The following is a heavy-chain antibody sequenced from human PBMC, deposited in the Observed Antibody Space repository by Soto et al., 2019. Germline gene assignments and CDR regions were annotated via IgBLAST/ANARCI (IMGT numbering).Heavy chain of an antibody. V-gene: IGHV3-23*01. CDR3: AKDVALGHMTTKGHGNWFDP. CDR2: ISGSGGST. J-gene: IGHJ5*02. Sequence: PGGSLRLSCAASGFTFSSYAMSWVRQAPGKGLEWVSAISGSGGSTYYADSVKGRFTISRDNSKNTLYLQMNSLRAEDTAVYYCAKDVALGHMTTKGHGNWFDPWGQGTLVTVSS. CDR1: GFTFSSYA. D-gene: IGHD4-17*01.